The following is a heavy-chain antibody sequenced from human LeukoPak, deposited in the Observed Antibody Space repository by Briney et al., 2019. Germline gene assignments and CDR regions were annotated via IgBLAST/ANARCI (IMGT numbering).Heavy chain of an antibody. CDR2: INSDMSGT. CDR1: GFTFSNYW. CDR3: ARDIAVAGNYFDH. D-gene: IGHD6-19*01. J-gene: IGHJ4*02. V-gene: IGHV3-74*01. Sequence: PGGSLRLSCAASGFTFSNYWMHWVRQAPGKGLVWVSRINSDMSGTNYADSVKGRFTISRDNAKNTLYLQMNSLRAEDTAVYYCARDIAVAGNYFDHWGQGTLVTVSS.